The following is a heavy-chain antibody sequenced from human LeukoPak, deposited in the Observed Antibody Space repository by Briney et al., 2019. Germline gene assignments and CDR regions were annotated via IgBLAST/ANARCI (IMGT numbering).Heavy chain of an antibody. CDR2: INPTGGSS. J-gene: IGHJ5*01. D-gene: IGHD3-22*01. V-gene: IGHV1-46*01. CDR1: GYTFTNYY. CDR3: ARGPHDGSGWYEF. Sequence: ASVKVSCKASGYTFTNYYMHWVQQAPGQGLEWMGIINPTGGSSSYAQKFQGRVTMTRDTSTSTVYMEPRSLRSEDTAVYYCARGPHDGSGWYEFWGQGTLVSVSS.